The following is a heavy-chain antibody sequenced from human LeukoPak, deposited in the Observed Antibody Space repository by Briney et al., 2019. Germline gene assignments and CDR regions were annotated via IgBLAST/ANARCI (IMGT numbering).Heavy chain of an antibody. CDR3: ARVCGGDCYRDAFDI. J-gene: IGHJ3*02. Sequence: SETLSLTCTVPGGSISSSSYYWGWIRQPPGKGLEWIGSIYYSGSTYYNPSLKSRVTISVDTSKNQFSLKLSSVTAADTAVYYCARVCGGDCYRDAFDIWGQGTMVTVSS. V-gene: IGHV4-39*07. D-gene: IGHD2-21*02. CDR2: IYYSGST. CDR1: GGSISSSSYY.